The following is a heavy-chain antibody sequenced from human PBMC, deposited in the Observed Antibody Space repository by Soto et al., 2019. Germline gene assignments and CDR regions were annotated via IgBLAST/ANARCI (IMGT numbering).Heavy chain of an antibody. Sequence: SVKVSCKASGGTFSSYAISWVRQAPGQGLEWMGGIIPIFGTANYAQKFQGRVTITADKSTSTAYMELSSLRSKDTAEYYCARAAVEYSSSTPDYWGQGTLVTVSS. CDR3: ARAAVEYSSSTPDY. CDR2: IIPIFGTA. D-gene: IGHD6-6*01. V-gene: IGHV1-69*06. CDR1: GGTFSSYA. J-gene: IGHJ4*02.